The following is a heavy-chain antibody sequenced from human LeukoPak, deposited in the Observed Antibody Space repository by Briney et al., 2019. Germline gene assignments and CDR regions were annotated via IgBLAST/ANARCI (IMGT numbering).Heavy chain of an antibody. D-gene: IGHD3-10*01. V-gene: IGHV4-38-2*02. J-gene: IGHJ5*02. CDR2: IFHSGST. CDR3: ARGSPYGRNWFDP. CDR1: DYFISSGYY. Sequence: SETLSLTCTVSDYFISSGYYWGWIRQPPGKGLEWIGSIFHSGSTYYNPSLKSRVTISVDTSKSQFSLKLSSVTAADTAVYYCARGSPYGRNWFDPWGQGTLVSVSS.